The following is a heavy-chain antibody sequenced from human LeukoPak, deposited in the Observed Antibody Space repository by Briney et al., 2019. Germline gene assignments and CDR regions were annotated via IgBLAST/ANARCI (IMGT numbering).Heavy chain of an antibody. D-gene: IGHD4-11*01. Sequence: KPSETLSLTCAVSGYSISSSYYWGWIRQPPGKGLEWIGTIYHSGSTHYNPSLKSRVTLSVDTSKNQFSLKLRSVTAADTAVFYCARLPSNTETHDYWGKGPLVPVS. CDR1: GYSISSSYY. CDR2: IYHSGST. V-gene: IGHV4-38-2*01. CDR3: ARLPSNTETHDY. J-gene: IGHJ4*02.